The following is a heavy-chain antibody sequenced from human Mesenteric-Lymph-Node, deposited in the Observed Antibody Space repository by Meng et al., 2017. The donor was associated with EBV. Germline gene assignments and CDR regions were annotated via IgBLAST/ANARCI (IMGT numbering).Heavy chain of an antibody. Sequence: QVRRQQWGAGLLKPSETLSLTCAVYGGSFSGYYWSWIRQPPGKGLEWIGEINHSGSTNYNPSLKSRVTISVDRSKNQFSLRLTSVTAADTAVFYCAGGPTDMVTYLHYWGQGILVTVSS. CDR2: INHSGST. V-gene: IGHV4-34*01. D-gene: IGHD5-18*01. CDR3: AGGPTDMVTYLHY. CDR1: GGSFSGYY. J-gene: IGHJ4*02.